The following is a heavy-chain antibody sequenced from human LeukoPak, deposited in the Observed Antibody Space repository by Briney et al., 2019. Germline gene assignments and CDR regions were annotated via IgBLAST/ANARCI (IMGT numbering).Heavy chain of an antibody. D-gene: IGHD5-12*01. CDR2: ISSDGRST. CDR3: ARTAYSDYSLGF. CDR1: GFTFSNYW. V-gene: IGHV3-74*01. J-gene: IGHJ4*02. Sequence: GGSLRLSCAASGFTFSNYWMHWVRQVPGKGLVWVSRISSDGRSTRYADSVKGRFTISRDNAKNTLYLQMNSLRAEDTAVYYCARTAYSDYSLGFWGQGTLVTVSS.